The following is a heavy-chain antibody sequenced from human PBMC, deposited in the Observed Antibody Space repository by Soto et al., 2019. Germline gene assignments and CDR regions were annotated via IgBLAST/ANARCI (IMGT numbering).Heavy chain of an antibody. CDR2: IYYSGTT. CDR1: GASIRSTY. CDR3: ARTATYYYDSSGYYLFDY. J-gene: IGHJ4*02. D-gene: IGHD3-22*01. Sequence: SETLSLTCTVSGASIRSTYWSWIRQSPGKGLEWIGYIYYSGTTNYNPSLKSRVTISVDTSKNQFSLKLSSVTAADTAVYYCARTATYYYDSSGYYLFDYWGQGTLVT. V-gene: IGHV4-59*01.